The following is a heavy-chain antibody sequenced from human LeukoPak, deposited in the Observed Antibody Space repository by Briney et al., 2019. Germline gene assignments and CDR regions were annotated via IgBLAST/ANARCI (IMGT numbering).Heavy chain of an antibody. J-gene: IGHJ4*02. CDR2: INPNSGGT. Sequence: PGESLKISCKGSGYSFTSYWIGWVRQAPGKGLEWMGWINPNSGGTNYAQKFQGRVTMTRDTSISTAYMELSRLRSDDTAVYYCAGGSRGIAAAGDDYWGQGTLVTVSS. CDR3: AGGSRGIAAAGDDY. D-gene: IGHD6-13*01. CDR1: GYSFTSYW. V-gene: IGHV1-2*02.